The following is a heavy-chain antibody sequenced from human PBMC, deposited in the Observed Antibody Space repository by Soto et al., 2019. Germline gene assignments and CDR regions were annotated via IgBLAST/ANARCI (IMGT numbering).Heavy chain of an antibody. Sequence: PSETLSLTCTVSGGSISSYYWSWIRQPPGKGLEWIGYIYYSGSTNYNPSLKSRVTISVDTSKNQFSLKLSSVTAADTAVYYCARGRGDGYNGLDYWGQGTLVTVSS. D-gene: IGHD5-12*01. J-gene: IGHJ4*02. CDR1: GGSISSYY. CDR2: IYYSGST. V-gene: IGHV4-59*01. CDR3: ARGRGDGYNGLDY.